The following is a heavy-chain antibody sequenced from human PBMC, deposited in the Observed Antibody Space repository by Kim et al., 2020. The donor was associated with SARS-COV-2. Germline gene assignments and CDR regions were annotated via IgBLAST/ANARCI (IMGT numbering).Heavy chain of an antibody. CDR3: ARVERVAVRGVSAGMDV. J-gene: IGHJ6*02. CDR1: GGSISSSNW. V-gene: IGHV4-4*02. CDR2: IYHSGST. Sequence: SETLSLTCAVSGGSISSSNWWSWVRQPPGKGLEWIGEIYHSGSTNYNPSLKSRVTISVDKSKNQFSLKLSSVTAADTAVYYCARVERVAVRGVSAGMDVWGQGTTVTVSS. D-gene: IGHD3-10*01.